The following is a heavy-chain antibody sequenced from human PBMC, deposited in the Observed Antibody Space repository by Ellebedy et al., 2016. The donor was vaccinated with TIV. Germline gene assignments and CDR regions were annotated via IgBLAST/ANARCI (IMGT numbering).Heavy chain of an antibody. J-gene: IGHJ6*02. CDR2: FDPEDGET. Sequence: AASVKVSCKVSGYTLTELSMHWVRQAPGKGLEWMGGFDPEDGETIYAQKFQGRVTMTEDTSTDTAYMELSSLRSEDTAVYYCATGTDIVVVLAAMRRAGYYYYGMDVWGQGTTVTVSS. CDR1: GYTLTELS. CDR3: ATGTDIVVVLAAMRRAGYYYYGMDV. V-gene: IGHV1-24*01. D-gene: IGHD2-2*01.